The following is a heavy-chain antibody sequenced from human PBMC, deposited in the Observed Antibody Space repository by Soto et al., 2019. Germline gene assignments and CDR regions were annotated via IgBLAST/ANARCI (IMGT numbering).Heavy chain of an antibody. V-gene: IGHV3-64D*06. CDR2: ISDTGGST. D-gene: IGHD3-16*01. CDR1: VFNFNNFA. CDR3: VKGIRGEYYYYYNGVDV. J-gene: IGHJ6*02. Sequence: PWWSLRLCCAGSVFNFNNFAMHWFRQAPGTGLEYVSSISDTGGSTFHADSVKGRFIISRDNSKGTLFLQMSSLRVEDTAVYYCVKGIRGEYYYYYNGVDVWGQGTKVTVSS.